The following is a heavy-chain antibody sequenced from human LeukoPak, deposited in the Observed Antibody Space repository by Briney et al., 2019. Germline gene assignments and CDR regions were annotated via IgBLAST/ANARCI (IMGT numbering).Heavy chain of an antibody. CDR2: ISAYNGNT. CDR3: ARAGGGYCSSTSCPVLSY. CDR1: GYTFTSYG. J-gene: IGHJ4*02. D-gene: IGHD2-2*01. V-gene: IGHV1-18*01. Sequence: ASVKVSCKASGYTFTSYGISWVRQAPGQGLEWMGRISAYNGNTNYAQKLQGRVTMTTDTSTSTAYMELSSLRSEDTAVYYCARAGGGYCSSTSCPVLSYWGQGTLVTVSS.